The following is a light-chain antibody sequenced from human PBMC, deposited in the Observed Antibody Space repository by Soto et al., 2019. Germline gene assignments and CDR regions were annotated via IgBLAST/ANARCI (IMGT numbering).Light chain of an antibody. J-gene: IGKJ3*01. CDR2: DTS. V-gene: IGKV3-15*01. Sequence: EIIMTHSPATLSSLLPETATLSCRASQGIGDTLAWYQNKPGQTPSLLIYDTSTRATGVPARFSGGGSGTEFTLTISSLQSEEFAVYYCQQYNNWPPITFGPGTKVDI. CDR3: QQYNNWPPIT. CDR1: QGIGDT.